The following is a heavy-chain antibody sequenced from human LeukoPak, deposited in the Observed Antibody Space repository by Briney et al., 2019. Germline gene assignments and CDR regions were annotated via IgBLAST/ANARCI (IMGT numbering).Heavy chain of an antibody. CDR2: INHSGST. CDR1: GGSFSGYY. J-gene: IGHJ4*02. D-gene: IGHD3-10*01. V-gene: IGHV4-34*01. Sequence: SETLSLTCAVYGGSFSGYYWSWIRQPPGKGLEWIGEINHSGSTNYNPSLKSRVTISVDTSKNQFSLKLSSVTAADTAVYYCARVAMVRGGSPDYWGQGTLVTVSS. CDR3: ARVAMVRGGSPDY.